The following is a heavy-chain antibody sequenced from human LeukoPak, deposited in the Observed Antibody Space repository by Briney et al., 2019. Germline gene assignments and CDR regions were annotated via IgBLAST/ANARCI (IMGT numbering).Heavy chain of an antibody. Sequence: GGSLRLSCAASGFTFSSYAMSWVRQAPGKGLEWVSAISGSGVNTYYADSVRGRFTISRDNSKNTLYLQMNSLKASDTAMYYCTRHRDLSSSWGDYYGMDVWGQGTTVTVSS. D-gene: IGHD6-13*01. CDR1: GFTFSSYA. CDR2: ISGSGVNT. V-gene: IGHV3-23*01. CDR3: TRHRDLSSSWGDYYGMDV. J-gene: IGHJ6*02.